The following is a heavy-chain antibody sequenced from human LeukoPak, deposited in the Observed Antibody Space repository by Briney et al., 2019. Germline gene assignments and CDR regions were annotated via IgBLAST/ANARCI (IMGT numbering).Heavy chain of an antibody. D-gene: IGHD2-15*01. CDR2: ISSSSSYI. CDR1: GFTFSSYS. J-gene: IGHJ4*02. CDR3: ARGPGGYCSGGSCYSVYYFDY. V-gene: IGHV3-21*01. Sequence: GGSLRLSCAASGFTFSSYSMNWVRQAPGKGLEWVSSISSSSSYIYYADSVKGRFTISRDNAKNSLYLQMNSLRAEDTAVYYCARGPGGYCSGGSCYSVYYFDYWGQGTLVTVSS.